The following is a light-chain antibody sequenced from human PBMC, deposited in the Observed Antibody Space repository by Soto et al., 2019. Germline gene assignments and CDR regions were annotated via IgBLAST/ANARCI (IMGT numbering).Light chain of an antibody. CDR2: AAS. V-gene: IGKV1-6*01. CDR3: LQDYNYPPT. Sequence: ATQMTQSPSSLPASVGDRVTITCRASQDIGNDLGWYQQKPGKAPNLRIYAASSLQSGVPSRFSGSGSGTDFTLTISSLQPEDCATYYCLQDYNYPPTFGPGTRVEIK. CDR1: QDIGND. J-gene: IGKJ1*01.